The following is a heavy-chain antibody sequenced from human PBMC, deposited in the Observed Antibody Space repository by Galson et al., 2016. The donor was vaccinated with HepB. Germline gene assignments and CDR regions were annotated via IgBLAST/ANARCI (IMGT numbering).Heavy chain of an antibody. D-gene: IGHD4-17*01. Sequence: SVKVSCKASGYTFTSYSITWVRQAPGQGLEWLGWSSTYNGVTKYAQKFQGRVTMSTDTPTTTAYMELRRLTSEDTAVYYCARDGDYDYWGQGTLVTVSS. J-gene: IGHJ4*02. CDR3: ARDGDYDY. V-gene: IGHV1-18*01. CDR2: SSTYNGVT. CDR1: GYTFTSYS.